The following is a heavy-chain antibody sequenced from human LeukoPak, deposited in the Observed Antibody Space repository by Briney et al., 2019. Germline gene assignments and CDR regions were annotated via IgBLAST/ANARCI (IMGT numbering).Heavy chain of an antibody. D-gene: IGHD2-21*02. CDR1: GFTLSSYS. CDR2: ISSSSSYI. Sequence: GGSLRLSCAASGFTLSSYSMNWARQAPGKGLEWVSSISSSSSYIYYADSVKGRFTISRDNAKNSLYLQMNSLRAEDTAVYYCARDLSWWLLHWGQGTLVTVSS. V-gene: IGHV3-21*03. CDR3: ARDLSWWLLH. J-gene: IGHJ4*02.